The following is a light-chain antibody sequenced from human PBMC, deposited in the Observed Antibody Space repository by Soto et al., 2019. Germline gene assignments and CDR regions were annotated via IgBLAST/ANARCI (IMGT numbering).Light chain of an antibody. CDR2: DTA. CDR3: QQRSNWMIT. V-gene: IGKV3-11*01. J-gene: IGKJ5*01. CDR1: QRFNSY. Sequence: EVVLTQSPGTLSLSPGERATLSCRASQRFNSYLNWYQQRPGQSPRLLVYDTASRATGIPARFSGSGSGTDFTLTISSLEPEDFAVYYCQQRSNWMITFGQGTRLEIK.